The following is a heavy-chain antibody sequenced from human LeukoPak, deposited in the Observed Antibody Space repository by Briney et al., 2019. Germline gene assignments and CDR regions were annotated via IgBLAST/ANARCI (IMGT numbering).Heavy chain of an antibody. CDR1: GYSFTSYW. D-gene: IGHD2-2*01. CDR3: ARQTGYCSSTNCYAGRSWFDP. J-gene: IGHJ5*02. V-gene: IGHV5-51*01. CDR2: IYPGNSDT. Sequence: GESLKISCKGSGYSFTSYWIGWVRQMPGKGLEWMGIIYPGNSDTRYSPSFQGQVTISADKSISTAYLQWSSLKASDTAMYYCARQTGYCSSTNCYAGRSWFDPWGQGTLVTVSS.